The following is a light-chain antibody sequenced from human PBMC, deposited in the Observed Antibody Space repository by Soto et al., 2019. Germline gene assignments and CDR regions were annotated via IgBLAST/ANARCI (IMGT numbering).Light chain of an antibody. CDR2: EGS. J-gene: IGLJ1*01. CDR3: CSYAVSSTYG. V-gene: IGLV2-23*01. CDR1: SSDVGSYNL. Sequence: QSVLTQPASVSGSPGQSITISCTATSSDVGSYNLVSWYQQHPGKAPKLMIYEGSKRPSGVSNRFSGSKSGNTASLTISGLQADDEADYYCCSYAVSSTYGSGTGTKGTVL.